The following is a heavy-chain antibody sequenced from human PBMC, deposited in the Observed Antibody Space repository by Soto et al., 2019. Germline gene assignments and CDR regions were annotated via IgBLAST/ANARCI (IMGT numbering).Heavy chain of an antibody. J-gene: IGHJ6*02. CDR2: INHSGST. CDR1: GGSISSGGYS. Sequence: SETLSLTCAVSGGSISSGGYSWSWIRQPPGKGLEWIGEINHSGSTNYNPSLKSRVTISVDTSKNQFSLKLSSVTAADTAVYYCARGWFGELLYHYYYGMDVWGQGTTVTVS. V-gene: IGHV4-34*01. CDR3: ARGWFGELLYHYYYGMDV. D-gene: IGHD3-10*01.